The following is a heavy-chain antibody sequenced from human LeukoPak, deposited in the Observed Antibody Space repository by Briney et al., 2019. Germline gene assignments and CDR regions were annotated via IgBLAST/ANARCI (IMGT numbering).Heavy chain of an antibody. CDR3: ARRNVQYNKRITMIVVAPLNNAFDI. V-gene: IGHV4-34*01. D-gene: IGHD3-22*01. Sequence: SETLSLTCAVYGGSFSGYYWSWIRQPPGKGLEWIGEINHSGSTNYNPSLKSRVTISVDTSKNQFSLKLSSVTAADTAVYYCARRNVQYNKRITMIVVAPLNNAFDIWGQGTMVTVSS. J-gene: IGHJ3*02. CDR2: INHSGST. CDR1: GGSFSGYY.